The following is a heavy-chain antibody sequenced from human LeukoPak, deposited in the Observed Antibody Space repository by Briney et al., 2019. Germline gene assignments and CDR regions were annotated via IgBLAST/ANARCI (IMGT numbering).Heavy chain of an antibody. V-gene: IGHV3-23*01. J-gene: IGHJ4*02. CDR1: GFTFSSYA. CDR2: ISGSGGST. CDR3: AKSGYSSVWFRGYFDY. Sequence: PGGSLRLSCAASGFTFSSYAMSWVRQAPGKGLEWVSAISGSGGSTYYADSVEGRLTISRDNSKNTLYLQMNSLRVEDTAVYYCAKSGYSSVWFRGYFDYWGQGIRVTVSS. D-gene: IGHD6-19*01.